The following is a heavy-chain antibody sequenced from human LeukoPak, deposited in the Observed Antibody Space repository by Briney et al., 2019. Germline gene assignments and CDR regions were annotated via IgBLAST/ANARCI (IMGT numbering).Heavy chain of an antibody. CDR3: AREVYYYDSSGYYRYYYYGMDV. J-gene: IGHJ6*02. CDR1: GASVSSNSYH. D-gene: IGHD3-22*01. V-gene: IGHV4-61*03. CDR2: HSGNS. Sequence: SETLSLTCTVSGASVSSNSYHWSWIRQAPGKGLEWIGHSGNSDYKPSLKSRVTISTDTSNNHFSLNLVSVTAADTAVYYCAREVYYYDSSGYYRYYYYGMDVWGQGTTVTVSS.